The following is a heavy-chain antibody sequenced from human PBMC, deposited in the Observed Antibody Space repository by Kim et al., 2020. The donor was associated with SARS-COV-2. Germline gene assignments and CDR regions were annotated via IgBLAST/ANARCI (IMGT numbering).Heavy chain of an antibody. CDR3: AKDISGGMDFWSGPSGMDV. D-gene: IGHD3-3*01. CDR1: GFSFGDYA. V-gene: IGHV3-9*01. CDR2: INWSSGTI. Sequence: GGSLRLSCAASGFSFGDYAMHWVRQAPGKGLEWVSGINWSSGTIVYADSVKGRFTISRDNAKNSLYLQMNSLRVEDTALYYCAKDISGGMDFWSGPSGMDVWGQGTTVTVSS. J-gene: IGHJ6*02.